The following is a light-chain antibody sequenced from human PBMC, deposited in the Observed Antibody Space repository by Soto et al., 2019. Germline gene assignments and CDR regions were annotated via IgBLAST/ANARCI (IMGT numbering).Light chain of an antibody. V-gene: IGKV3-15*01. J-gene: IGKJ5*01. Sequence: EIVMTQSPATLSVSPGERATLSCRASQSVNTNLAWYQQKPGQGPRLLIYGASTRATGIPAKFSGSGSGTEFTLTIGSLQSEDFAVYYCQQYNNLITFGQGTRLEIK. CDR1: QSVNTN. CDR2: GAS. CDR3: QQYNNLIT.